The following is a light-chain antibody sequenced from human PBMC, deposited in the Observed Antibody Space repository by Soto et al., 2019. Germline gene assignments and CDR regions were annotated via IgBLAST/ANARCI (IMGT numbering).Light chain of an antibody. Sequence: EVVLTQSPGTLSLSPAERATLSCRASESVSSDSLAWYQQRPGQPPRLLIFGTSSRAPGIPDRFSGRGTETELSLTITRLEPEDFAVYFCQHSGGWLYTFGQGNKVE. V-gene: IGKV3-20*01. CDR3: QHSGGWLYT. CDR1: ESVSSDS. CDR2: GTS. J-gene: IGKJ2*01.